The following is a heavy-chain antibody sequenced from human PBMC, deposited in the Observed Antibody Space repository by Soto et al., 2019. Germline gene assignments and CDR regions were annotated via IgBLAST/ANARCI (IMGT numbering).Heavy chain of an antibody. CDR2: VYYTGST. D-gene: IGHD6-19*01. V-gene: IGHV4-59*07. Sequence: PSDSISLTCIVAGGRISSSYRSWIGQSPGKGLEWLGYVYYTGSTNYSPSLRSRVSISVDTSKNEFSLRLSSVTAADTAVYFCARSVAVPGAHIDYWGQGTQVTVSS. CDR3: ARSVAVPGAHIDY. CDR1: GGRISSSY. J-gene: IGHJ4*02.